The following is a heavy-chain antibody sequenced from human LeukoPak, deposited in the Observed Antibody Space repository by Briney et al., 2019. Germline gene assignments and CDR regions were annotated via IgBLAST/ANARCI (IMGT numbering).Heavy chain of an antibody. Sequence: GRSLRLSCAASGFTFSSYATSWVRQAPGKGLEWVSAISGSGGSTYYADSVKGRFTISRDNSKNTLYLQMNSLRAEDTAVYYCAKDRRIIFDYWGQGTLVTVSS. CDR2: ISGSGGST. CDR1: GFTFSSYA. D-gene: IGHD3-16*01. J-gene: IGHJ4*02. V-gene: IGHV3-23*01. CDR3: AKDRRIIFDY.